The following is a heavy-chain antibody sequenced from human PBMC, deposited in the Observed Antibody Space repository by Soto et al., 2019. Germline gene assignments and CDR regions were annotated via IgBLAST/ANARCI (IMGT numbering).Heavy chain of an antibody. CDR3: TTHVLLWFGEDY. CDR1: GFTFSGSA. Sequence: GGSLRLSCAASGFTFSGSAMHWVRQASGRGLEWVGRIRSKANSYATAYAASVKGRFTISRDDSKNTAYLQMNSLKTEDTAVYYCTTHVLLWFGEDYWGQGTLVTVSS. CDR2: IRSKANSYAT. V-gene: IGHV3-73*01. D-gene: IGHD3-10*01. J-gene: IGHJ4*02.